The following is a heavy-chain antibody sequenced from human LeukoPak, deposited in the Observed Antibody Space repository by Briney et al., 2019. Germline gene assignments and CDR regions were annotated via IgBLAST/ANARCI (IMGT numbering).Heavy chain of an antibody. CDR3: AAAYSSGWYQFDY. V-gene: IGHV3-30-3*01. D-gene: IGHD6-19*01. CDR1: GFTFSSYA. Sequence: PGRSLRLSCAASGFTFSSYAMHWVRQAPGKGLEWVAVISYDGSNKYYADSVKGRFTISRDNSKNTLYLQMNSLRAEDTAVYYCAAAYSSGWYQFDYWGQGTLVTVSS. J-gene: IGHJ4*02. CDR2: ISYDGSNK.